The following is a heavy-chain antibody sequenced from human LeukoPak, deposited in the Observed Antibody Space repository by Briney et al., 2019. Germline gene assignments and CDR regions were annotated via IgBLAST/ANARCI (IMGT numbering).Heavy chain of an antibody. CDR3: AKAGSHYYYYGMDV. Sequence: GGSLRLSCAASGFTLSSYAMSWVRQAPGKGLEWVSAISGSGGSTYYADSVKGRFTISRDNSKNTLYLQMNSLRAEDTAVYYCAKAGSHYYYYGMDVWGQGTTVTVSS. CDR1: GFTLSSYA. CDR2: ISGSGGST. V-gene: IGHV3-23*01. J-gene: IGHJ6*02.